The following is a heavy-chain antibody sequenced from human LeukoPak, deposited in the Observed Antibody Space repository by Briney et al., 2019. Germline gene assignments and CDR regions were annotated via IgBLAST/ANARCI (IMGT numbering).Heavy chain of an antibody. CDR2: IIPILGTA. CDR1: GDTFSSYT. Sequence: SVKVSCKASGDTFSSYTINWVRQAPGQGLEWMGGIIPILGTANYAQKFQGRVAITADESTSTAYMALSSLRSEDTAVYYCARGGGEYSSSSPFDYWGQGTLVTVSS. CDR3: ARGGGEYSSSSPFDY. D-gene: IGHD6-6*01. V-gene: IGHV1-69*13. J-gene: IGHJ4*02.